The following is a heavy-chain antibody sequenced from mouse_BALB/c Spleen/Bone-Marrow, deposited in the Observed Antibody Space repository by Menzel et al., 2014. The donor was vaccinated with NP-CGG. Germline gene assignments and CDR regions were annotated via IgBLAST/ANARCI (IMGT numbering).Heavy chain of an antibody. D-gene: IGHD2-1*01. Sequence: EVKLVESGGGLVQPGGSRKLSCAASGFTFSSFGMHWVRRAPEKGLEWVAYISSGSSTVFYADTVKGRFTVSRDNPKNTLFLQMSSLRSEDTAMYYCARSRGNFEDFDYWGQGTTLTVSS. CDR2: ISSGSSTV. V-gene: IGHV5-17*02. J-gene: IGHJ2*01. CDR1: GFTFSSFG. CDR3: ARSRGNFEDFDY.